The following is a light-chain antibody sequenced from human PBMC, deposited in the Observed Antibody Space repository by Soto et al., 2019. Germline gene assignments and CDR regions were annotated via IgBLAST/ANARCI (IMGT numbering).Light chain of an antibody. CDR1: EGISSN. J-gene: IGKJ5*01. V-gene: IGKV3D-15*01. Sequence: DIAMTQPPATLSVSPRERPTLSCRASEGISSNLAWYKQKPGQAPRLLIYGASTRATGIPARFGGSGSETESTLTISSLESDDVALYYCQQYNDWVTFGQGTKLDIK. CDR3: QQYNDWVT. CDR2: GAS.